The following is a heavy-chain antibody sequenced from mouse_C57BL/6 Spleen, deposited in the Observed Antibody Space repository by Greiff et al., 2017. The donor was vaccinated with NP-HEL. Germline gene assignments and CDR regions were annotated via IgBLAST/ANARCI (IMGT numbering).Heavy chain of an antibody. V-gene: IGHV1-42*01. J-gene: IGHJ4*01. D-gene: IGHD1-1*01. CDR2: INPSTGGT. CDR3: ANYGSSMDY. Sequence: EVHLVESGPELVKPGASVKISCKASGYSFTGYYMNWVKQSPEKSLEWIGEINPSTGGTTYNQKFKAKATLTVDKSSSTAYMQLKSLTSEDSAVYYCANYGSSMDYWGQGTSVTVSS. CDR1: GYSFTGYY.